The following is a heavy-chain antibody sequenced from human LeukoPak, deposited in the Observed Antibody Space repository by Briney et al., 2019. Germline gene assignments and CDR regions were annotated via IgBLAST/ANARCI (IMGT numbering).Heavy chain of an antibody. D-gene: IGHD3-22*01. CDR2: ISAYNGNT. CDR1: GYTFTSYG. CDR3: ARLARVNYDSSGYYFQH. V-gene: IGHV1-18*01. Sequence: ASVKVSCKASGYTFTSYGISWVRQAPGQGLEWMGWISAYNGNTNYAQKLQGRVTMTADTSTSTAYMELRSLRSDDTAVYYCARLARVNYDSSGYYFQHWGQGTLVTVSS. J-gene: IGHJ1*01.